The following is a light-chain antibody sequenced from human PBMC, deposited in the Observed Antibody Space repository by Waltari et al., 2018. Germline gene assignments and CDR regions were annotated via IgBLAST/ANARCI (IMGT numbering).Light chain of an antibody. CDR3: SSYTSSSTLVV. J-gene: IGLJ2*01. Sequence: QSALTQPASVSGSPGQSITISCTGTSSDVGGYNYVSWYQQHPGKAPKLMIYDVSNRPSGVSKRFSGSRSGNPASLTISGLQAEDEADYYCSSYTSSSTLVVFGGGTKLTVL. CDR2: DVS. V-gene: IGLV2-14*03. CDR1: SSDVGGYNY.